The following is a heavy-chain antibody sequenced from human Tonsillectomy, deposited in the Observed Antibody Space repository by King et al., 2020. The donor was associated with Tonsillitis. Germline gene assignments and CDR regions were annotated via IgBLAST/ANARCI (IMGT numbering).Heavy chain of an antibody. V-gene: IGHV3-9*01. CDR1: GFTFDDYA. CDR2: ISWNSGNK. D-gene: IGHD6-13*01. Sequence: VQLVESGGDLVQPGRSLRLSCAASGFTFDDYAMHWVRQTPGKGLEWVSGISWNSGNKGYAGSVKGRFTISRDNAKNSLYLQMNNLRLEDTALYYCAKDMAIVAAGPSNFDHWGQGTLVTVSS. CDR3: AKDMAIVAAGPSNFDH. J-gene: IGHJ4*02.